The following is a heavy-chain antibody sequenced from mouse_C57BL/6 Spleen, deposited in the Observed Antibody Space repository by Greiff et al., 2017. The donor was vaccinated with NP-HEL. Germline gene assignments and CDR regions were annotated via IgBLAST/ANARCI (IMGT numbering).Heavy chain of an antibody. CDR2: IYPSDSET. V-gene: IGHV1-61*01. Sequence: QVQLQQPGAELVRPGSSVKLSCKASGYTFTSYWMDWVKQRPGQGLEWIGNIYPSDSETHYNQKFKDKATLTVDKSSSTAYMQLSSLTSEDSAVYYCAMGDSSGYPDYWGQGTTLTVSS. CDR3: AMGDSSGYPDY. J-gene: IGHJ2*01. D-gene: IGHD3-2*02. CDR1: GYTFTSYW.